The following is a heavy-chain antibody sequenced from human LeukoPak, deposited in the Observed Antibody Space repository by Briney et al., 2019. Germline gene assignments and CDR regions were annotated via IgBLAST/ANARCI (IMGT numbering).Heavy chain of an antibody. Sequence: GGSLRLSCAASGFTFSSYSMNWVRQAPGKGLEWVSYISSSSSTIYYADSVKGRFTISRDNAKNSLYLQMNSLRAEDTAVYYCAKHDGRGGATMGALDSWGQGSLVTVSS. J-gene: IGHJ4*02. V-gene: IGHV3-48*01. CDR3: AKHDGRGGATMGALDS. D-gene: IGHD5-12*01. CDR2: ISSSSSTI. CDR1: GFTFSSYS.